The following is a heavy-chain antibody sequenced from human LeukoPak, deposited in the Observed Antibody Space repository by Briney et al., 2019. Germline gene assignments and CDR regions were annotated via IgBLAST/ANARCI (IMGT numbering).Heavy chain of an antibody. D-gene: IGHD2-15*01. CDR1: GGSFNTYY. V-gene: IGHV4-34*01. CDR3: ARTKLYCSGGSCYSSLDY. Sequence: SETLSLTCAVYGGSFNTYYWSWIRQPPGKGLEWIGEINHSGSTNYNPSLKSRVTISVDTSKNQFSLKLTSVTAADTALYYRARTKLYCSGGSCYSSLDYWGQGTLVTVSS. J-gene: IGHJ4*02. CDR2: INHSGST.